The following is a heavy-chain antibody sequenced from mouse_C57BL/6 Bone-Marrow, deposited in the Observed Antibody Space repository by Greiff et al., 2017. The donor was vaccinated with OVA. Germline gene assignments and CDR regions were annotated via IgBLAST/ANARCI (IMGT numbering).Heavy chain of an antibody. CDR1: GYTFTSYW. D-gene: IGHD2-2*01. CDR3: ARKVRGVTTRYAMDY. Sequence: VQLQQPGAELVRPGTSVKLSCKASGYTFTSYWMHWVKQRPGQGLEWIGVIDPSDSYTNYNQKFKGKATLTVDTSSSTAYMQLSSLTSEDSAVYYCARKVRGVTTRYAMDYWGQGTSVTVSS. J-gene: IGHJ4*01. V-gene: IGHV1-59*01. CDR2: IDPSDSYT.